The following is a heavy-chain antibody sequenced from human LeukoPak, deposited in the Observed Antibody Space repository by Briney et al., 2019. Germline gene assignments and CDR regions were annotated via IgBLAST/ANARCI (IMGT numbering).Heavy chain of an antibody. J-gene: IGHJ4*02. D-gene: IGHD4-17*01. CDR1: GFTFNNYA. Sequence: GGSLRLSCAASGFTFNNYAMNWVRQAPGKGLEWVSSISGGGETTYYADPAKGRFTISRDNSQNTLYLQMNSLRAEDTAVYYCARDYADYVGYFFFDYWGQGTLVTVSS. CDR2: ISGGGETT. CDR3: ARDYADYVGYFFFDY. V-gene: IGHV3-23*01.